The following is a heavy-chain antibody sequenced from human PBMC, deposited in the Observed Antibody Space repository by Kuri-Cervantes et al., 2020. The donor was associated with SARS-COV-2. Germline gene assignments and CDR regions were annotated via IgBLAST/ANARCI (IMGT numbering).Heavy chain of an antibody. J-gene: IGHJ4*02. Sequence: GSLRLSCAASGFTFSSYSMNWVRQAPGKGLEWVSSISSGGSTIYYADSVKGRFTISRDNAKNSLYLQMNSLRAEDTAVYYCARSGYSSGWFDYWGQGTLVTVSS. CDR2: ISSGGSTI. V-gene: IGHV3-21*04. D-gene: IGHD6-19*01. CDR1: GFTFSSYS. CDR3: ARSGYSSGWFDY.